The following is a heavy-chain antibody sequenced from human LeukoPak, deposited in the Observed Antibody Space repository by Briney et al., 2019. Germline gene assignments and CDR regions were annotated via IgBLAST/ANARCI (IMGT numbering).Heavy chain of an antibody. V-gene: IGHV4-59*01. CDR1: GGSISNYY. CDR2: VYYIGST. Sequence: TETLSLTCTVSGGSISNYYWSWIRQPPGRRLEWIGYVYYIGSTYYNPSLKSRVTISVDTSKNQFSLNLSSVTAADTAVYYCARSERYNSGWYFYFDYWGQGTLVTVST. J-gene: IGHJ4*02. CDR3: ARSERYNSGWYFYFDY. D-gene: IGHD6-19*01.